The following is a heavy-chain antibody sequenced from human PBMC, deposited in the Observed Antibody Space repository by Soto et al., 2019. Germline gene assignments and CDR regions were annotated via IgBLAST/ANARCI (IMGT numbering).Heavy chain of an antibody. CDR3: ARDGGPRTGYYGMDV. J-gene: IGHJ6*02. D-gene: IGHD3-16*01. V-gene: IGHV1-2*04. CDR2: INPNSGGT. CDR1: GYTITGYY. Sequence: ASVKVSCKASGYTITGYYMHWVRQAPGQGLEWMGWINPNSGGTNYAQKFQGWVTMTRDTSISTAYMELSRLRSDDTAVYYCARDGGPRTGYYGMDVWGQGTTVTVSS.